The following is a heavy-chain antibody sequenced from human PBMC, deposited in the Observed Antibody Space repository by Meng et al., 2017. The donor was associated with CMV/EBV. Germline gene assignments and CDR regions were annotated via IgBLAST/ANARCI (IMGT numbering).Heavy chain of an antibody. CDR3: TTGGDYDFWDFDY. V-gene: IGHV3-15*01. Sequence: GESLKISCAASGFTFSNPWMSWVRQAPGKGLEWVGRTKSKTDGGTTDYAAPVKGRFTISRDDSKNTLYLQMNSLKTEDTAVYYCTTGGDYDFWDFDYWGQGTLVTVSS. CDR1: GFTFSNPW. CDR2: TKSKTDGGTT. D-gene: IGHD3-3*01. J-gene: IGHJ4*02.